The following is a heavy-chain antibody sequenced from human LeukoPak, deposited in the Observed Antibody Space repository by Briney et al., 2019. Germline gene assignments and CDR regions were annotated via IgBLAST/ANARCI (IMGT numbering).Heavy chain of an antibody. V-gene: IGHV3-23*01. CDR1: GFTFSSYA. CDR2: ISGSGGST. CDR3: ANPHSSSWFEH. D-gene: IGHD6-13*01. J-gene: IGHJ5*02. Sequence: GGSLRLSCAASGFTFSSYAMSWVRQAPGKGLEWVSAISGSGGSTYYADSVKGRFTISRDNSKNTLYLQMNSLRAEDTAVYYCANPHSSSWFEHWGQGTLVTVSS.